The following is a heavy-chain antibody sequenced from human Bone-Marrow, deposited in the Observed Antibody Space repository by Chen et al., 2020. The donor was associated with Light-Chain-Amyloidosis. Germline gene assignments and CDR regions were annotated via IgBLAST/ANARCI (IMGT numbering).Heavy chain of an antibody. V-gene: IGHV4-59*08. CDR2: IYSSGNS. D-gene: IGHD5-12*01. J-gene: IGHJ4*02. CDR3: ARRGDGYNFDY. CDR1: GGSISIYY. Sequence: QVQLQESGPGLVKPSETLSLTCSVSGGSISIYYWSWIRQPPGKGLEWIGYIYSSGNSNYNPSLKSRVTISIDTSKNQFSLKLSSVTAADTAVYYCARRGDGYNFDYCGQGTLVTVSS.